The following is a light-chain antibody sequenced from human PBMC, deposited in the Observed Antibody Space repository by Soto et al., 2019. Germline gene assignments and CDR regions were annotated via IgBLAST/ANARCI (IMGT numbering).Light chain of an antibody. CDR3: CSYAGSSTYV. CDR1: SSDVGSYNL. CDR2: EVS. V-gene: IGLV2-23*02. Sequence: QSVLTQPASVSGSPGQSITISCTGTSSDVGSYNLVSWYQQHPGKAPKLMIYEVSKRPSGVSNRFSGSKSGNTASLTISGLQAEDEAYYYCCSYAGSSTYVFGYATKVTV. J-gene: IGLJ1*01.